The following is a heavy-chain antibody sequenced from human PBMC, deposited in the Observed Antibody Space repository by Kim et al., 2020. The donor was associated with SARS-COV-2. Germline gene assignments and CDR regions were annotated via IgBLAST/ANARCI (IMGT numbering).Heavy chain of an antibody. Sequence: GGSLRLSCAASGFTFSSYAMRWVRQAPGKGLEWVSAIWYGGGNTYYADSVKGRFTISRDNSKNTLYLQMNSLTAEDTAVYYCARSYYYDISGYYYGNYYYYGMDVWGQGTTVTVSS. D-gene: IGHD3-22*01. CDR3: ARSYYYDISGYYYGNYYYYGMDV. V-gene: IGHV3-33*01. CDR1: GFTFSSYA. J-gene: IGHJ6*02. CDR2: IWYGGGNT.